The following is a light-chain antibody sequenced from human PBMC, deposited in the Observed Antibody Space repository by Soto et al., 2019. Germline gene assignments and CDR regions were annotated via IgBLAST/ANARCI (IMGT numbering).Light chain of an antibody. CDR3: CSSAPESTYV. J-gene: IGLJ1*01. CDR2: EVS. Sequence: QSVLTQPASVSGSPGQSITISCTGTSSDIGGYNYVSWYQQHPGKAPKLMIYEVSNRPSGVSNRFSGSKSGNTASLTISGLQAEDEADYLCCSSAPESTYVFGTGTKVTVL. V-gene: IGLV2-14*01. CDR1: SSDIGGYNY.